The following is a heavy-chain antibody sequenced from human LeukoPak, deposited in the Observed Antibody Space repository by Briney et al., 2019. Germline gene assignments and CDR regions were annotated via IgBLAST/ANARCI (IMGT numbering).Heavy chain of an antibody. Sequence: PSETLSLTCTVSGGSVSSGSYYWSWIRQPPGKGLEWIGYIYYSGSTNYNPSLKSRVTISVDTSKNQFSLKLSSVTAADTAVYYCARAYYGSGSLGFSWFDPWGQGTLVTVSS. D-gene: IGHD3-10*01. J-gene: IGHJ5*02. CDR2: IYYSGST. CDR1: GGSVSSGSYY. CDR3: ARAYYGSGSLGFSWFDP. V-gene: IGHV4-61*01.